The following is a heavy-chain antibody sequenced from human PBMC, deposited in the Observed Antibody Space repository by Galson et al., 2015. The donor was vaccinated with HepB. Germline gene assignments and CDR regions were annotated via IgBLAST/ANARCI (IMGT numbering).Heavy chain of an antibody. CDR1: GYIFSNYG. D-gene: IGHD1-7*01. CDR3: ARAPKWNYAFDL. J-gene: IGHJ3*01. V-gene: IGHV1-18*01. Sequence: VKVSCKASGYIFSNYGIMWVRQAPGQGLEWMGWISASNGKTDYTQKFQGRVTMTTDASTSTAYMELRSLESDDTAVYYCARAPKWNYAFDLWGQGTMVIVSA. CDR2: ISASNGKT.